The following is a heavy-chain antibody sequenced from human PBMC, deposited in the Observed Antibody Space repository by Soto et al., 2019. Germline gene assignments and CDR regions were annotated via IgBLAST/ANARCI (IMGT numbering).Heavy chain of an antibody. D-gene: IGHD4-4*01. CDR1: GGSISSYY. Sequence: ETLSLTCTVSGGSISSYYCIWIRQPPGKGLEWIGYIYYSGSTNYNPSLKSRVTISVDTSKNQFSLKLSSVTAADTAVYYCARGSDYSNYSVWFDPWGQGTLVTVSS. CDR3: ARGSDYSNYSVWFDP. CDR2: IYYSGST. V-gene: IGHV4-59*01. J-gene: IGHJ5*02.